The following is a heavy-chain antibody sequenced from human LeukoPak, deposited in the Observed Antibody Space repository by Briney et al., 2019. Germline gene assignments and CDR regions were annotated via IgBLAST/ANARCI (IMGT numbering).Heavy chain of an antibody. D-gene: IGHD5-18*01. CDR2: INSDGSSA. J-gene: IGHJ4*02. V-gene: IGHV3-74*01. CDR1: GFTFSSYW. Sequence: PGGSLRLSCAASGFTFSSYWMHWVRQAPGKGLVWVSRINSDGSSASYADSVKGRFTISRDNAENTLYLQMDSLRAEDTAVYYCARGGQHSDTTLDYWGQGTLVSVSS. CDR3: ARGGQHSDTTLDY.